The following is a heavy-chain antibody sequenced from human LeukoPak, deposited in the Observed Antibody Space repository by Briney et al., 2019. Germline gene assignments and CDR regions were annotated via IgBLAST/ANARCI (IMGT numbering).Heavy chain of an antibody. V-gene: IGHV3-30*04. Sequence: GGSLRLSCAASGFTFSSYAMDWVRQAPGKGLEWVAVISYDGSNQHKADSVRGRFTISRDNSKNTPYLQMNSLRAEDTAVYYCARDAYYDSTGLSAFDIWGQGTMVTVSS. CDR1: GFTFSSYA. J-gene: IGHJ3*02. CDR3: ARDAYYDSTGLSAFDI. D-gene: IGHD3-22*01. CDR2: ISYDGSNQ.